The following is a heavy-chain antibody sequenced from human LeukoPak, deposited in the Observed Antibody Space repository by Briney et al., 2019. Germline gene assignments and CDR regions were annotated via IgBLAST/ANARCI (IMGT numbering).Heavy chain of an antibody. V-gene: IGHV4-34*01. J-gene: IGHJ3*02. CDR1: GGSFSGYY. CDR3: ARTPTTVTTRGAFDI. D-gene: IGHD4-17*01. Sequence: SETLSLTCAVYGGSFSGYYWSWIRQPPGKGLEWIGEINHSGSTNYNPSLKSRVTISVDTSKNQFSLKLSSVTAADTAVYYCARTPTTVTTRGAFDIWGQGTMVTVSP. CDR2: INHSGST.